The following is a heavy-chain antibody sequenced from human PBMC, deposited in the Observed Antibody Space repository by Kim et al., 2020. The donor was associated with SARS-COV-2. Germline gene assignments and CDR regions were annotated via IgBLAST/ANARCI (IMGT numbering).Heavy chain of an antibody. CDR2: ISGDGGST. CDR3: AKDIHYDSSRDCFFDY. D-gene: IGHD3-22*01. CDR1: GFTFDDYA. J-gene: IGHJ4*02. Sequence: GGSLRLSCAASGFTFDDYAMHWVRQAPGKGLEWVSLISGDGGSTYYADSVKGRFTIYRDNSKNSLYLQMNSLRTEDTALYYCAKDIHYDSSRDCFFDYWGQGTLVTVSS. V-gene: IGHV3-43*02.